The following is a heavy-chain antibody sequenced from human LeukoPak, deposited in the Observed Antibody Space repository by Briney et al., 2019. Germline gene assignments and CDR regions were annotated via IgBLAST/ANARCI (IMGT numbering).Heavy chain of an antibody. D-gene: IGHD2-15*01. J-gene: IGHJ1*01. CDR3: ARDSSDIRSLIAH. CDR1: GFIFSSNY. CDR2: IYTDGST. Sequence: GGSLRLSCAASGFIFSSNYMNWVRQAPGKGLEWVSVIYTDGSTYYADSVKGRFTISRDISRNTVHLQMNSLRAGDTAVYYCARDSSDIRSLIAHWGQGTLVTVSS. V-gene: IGHV3-53*01.